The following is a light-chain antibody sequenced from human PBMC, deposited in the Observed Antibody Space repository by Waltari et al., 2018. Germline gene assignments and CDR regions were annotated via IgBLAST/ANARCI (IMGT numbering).Light chain of an antibody. V-gene: IGLV2-14*01. CDR2: EVS. J-gene: IGLJ2*01. CDR1: SSDVGGYNY. CDR3: SSYTSSSTLV. Sequence: QSALTQPASVSGSPGQSITISCPGTSSDVGGYNYASWSQQHPGKAPKLMIYEVSNRPSGVSNRFSGSKSGNTASLTISGLQAEDEADYYCSSYTSSSTLVFGGGTKLTVL.